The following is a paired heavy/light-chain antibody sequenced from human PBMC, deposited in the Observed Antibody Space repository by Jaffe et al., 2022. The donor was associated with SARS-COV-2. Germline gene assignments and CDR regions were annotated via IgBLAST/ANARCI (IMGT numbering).Light chain of an antibody. V-gene: IGKV2-28*01. Sequence: DIVMTQSPLSLPVTPGEPASISCRSSQSLLHSNGYNYLDWYLQKPGQSPQLLIYWGSNRASGVPDRFSGSESGTDFTLKISRVEAEDVGVYYCMQALQTPLTFGGGTKVEIK. CDR2: WGS. CDR1: QSLLHSNGYNY. CDR3: MQALQTPLT. J-gene: IGKJ4*01.
Heavy chain of an antibody. CDR2: VKPDGSER. V-gene: IGHV3-7*01. CDR3: VRGADSGGYYQGLT. CDR1: GFTVNNYW. J-gene: IGHJ4*02. Sequence: EVQVVESGGGLVQPGGSLKLSCTGSGFTVNNYWMSWVRQAPGKGLEWVANVKPDGSERYYVDSLKGRFTISRDNAKKSLFLQMNSLRVEDTAVYYCVRGADSGGYYQGLTWGQGTLVTVSS. D-gene: IGHD3-22*01.